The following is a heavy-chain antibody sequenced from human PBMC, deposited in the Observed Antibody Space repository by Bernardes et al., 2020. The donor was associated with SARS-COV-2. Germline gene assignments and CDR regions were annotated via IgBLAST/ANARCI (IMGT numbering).Heavy chain of an antibody. D-gene: IGHD3-3*01. J-gene: IGHJ4*02. CDR1: GFTFAGYA. V-gene: IGHV3-23*01. CDR2: ISGSGVSA. Sequence: GGSLRLSCAASGFTFAGYAMSWVRQAPGKGLEWVSGISGSGVSADYADSVKGRFTISRDNSKNTLYLQMTNLRAEDTAVYYCAKNYDFWSGSPNYWGQGTLVTVSS. CDR3: AKNYDFWSGSPNY.